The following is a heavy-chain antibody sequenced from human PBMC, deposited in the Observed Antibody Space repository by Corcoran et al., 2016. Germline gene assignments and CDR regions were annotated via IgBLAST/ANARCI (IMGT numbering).Heavy chain of an antibody. Sequence: EVQLVESGGGLVQPGGSLRLPCAASGFTFSSYSMNWVRQAPGKGLEWVSYISSSSTIYYADSVKGRFTISRDNAKNSLYLQMNSLRDEDTAVYYCARDLMITFGGVIVPWGQGTLVTVSS. CDR1: GFTFSSYS. J-gene: IGHJ5*02. V-gene: IGHV3-48*02. CDR3: ARDLMITFGGVIVP. CDR2: ISSSSTI. D-gene: IGHD3-16*02.